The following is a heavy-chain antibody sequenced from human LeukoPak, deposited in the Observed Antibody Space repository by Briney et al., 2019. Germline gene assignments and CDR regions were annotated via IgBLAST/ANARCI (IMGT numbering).Heavy chain of an antibody. V-gene: IGHV1-69*06. J-gene: IGHJ4*02. CDR1: GGTFSSYA. D-gene: IGHD3-16*01. CDR2: IIPIFGTA. CDR3: ATPLYDFDY. Sequence: ASVKVSCKASGGTFSSYAISWVRQAPGQGLEWMGGIIPIFGTANYAQKFQGRVTMTEDTSTDTAYMELSSLRSEDTAVYYCATPLYDFDYWGQGTLVTVSS.